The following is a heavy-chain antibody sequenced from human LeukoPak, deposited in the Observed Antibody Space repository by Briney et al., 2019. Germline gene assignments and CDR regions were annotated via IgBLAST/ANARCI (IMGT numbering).Heavy chain of an antibody. V-gene: IGHV4-61*09. J-gene: IGHJ4*02. CDR2: IYTSGST. CDR3: ARMGAIAGASANPDH. D-gene: IGHD4/OR15-4a*01. Sequence: SETLSLTCTVSGGSISSGSYYWSWIRQPAGKGLEWIGHIYTSGSTNYNPSLKSRVTISVDTSKNQFSLKLSSVTAADTAVYYCARMGAIAGASANPDHWGQGTLVTVSS. CDR1: GGSISSGSYY.